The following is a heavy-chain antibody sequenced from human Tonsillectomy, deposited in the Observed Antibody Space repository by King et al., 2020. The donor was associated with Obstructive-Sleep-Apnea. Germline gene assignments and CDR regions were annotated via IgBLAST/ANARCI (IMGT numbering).Heavy chain of an antibody. D-gene: IGHD5-12*01. Sequence: VQLVESGGALVQPGGSLRLSCAASGFTFSRFGINWVRQAPGKGLEWISYISGGSYNIYYTDSVRGRFTTSRDNAKNSLYLQMDNLRAEDTALYFCARDRGYSGYEQGFDPWGQGTLVTVSS. CDR2: ISGGSYNI. J-gene: IGHJ5*02. CDR1: GFTFSRFG. V-gene: IGHV3-48*01. CDR3: ARDRGYSGYEQGFDP.